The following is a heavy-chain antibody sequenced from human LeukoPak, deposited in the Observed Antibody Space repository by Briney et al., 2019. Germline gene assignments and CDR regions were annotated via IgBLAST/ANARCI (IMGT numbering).Heavy chain of an antibody. CDR1: GYTFTSYD. CDR3: ARDKDYGSGRVDDY. J-gene: IGHJ4*02. V-gene: IGHV1-8*01. Sequence: ASVKVSCKASGYTFTSYDINWVRQATGQGLEWMGWMNPNSGNTGYAQRFQGRVTMTRNTSISAAYMELSSLRSEDTAVYYRARDKDYGSGRVDDYWGQGTLVTVSS. D-gene: IGHD3-10*01. CDR2: MNPNSGNT.